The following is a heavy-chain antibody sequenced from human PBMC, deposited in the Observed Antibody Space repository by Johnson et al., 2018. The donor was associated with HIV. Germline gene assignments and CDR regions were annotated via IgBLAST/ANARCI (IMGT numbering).Heavy chain of an antibody. CDR2: ISYDGSNK. CDR1: GFTFSSYA. D-gene: IGHD3-22*01. V-gene: IGHV3-30-3*01. J-gene: IGHJ3*02. Sequence: QMLLVESGGGVVQPGRSLRLSCAASGFTFSSYAMHWVRQAPGKELEWVAVISYDGSNKYYADSVKGRFTISRDNSKNTLYLQMNSLRAEDTAVYYCARAPNYYYDSSGYGGAFDIWGQGTMVTVSS. CDR3: ARAPNYYYDSSGYGGAFDI.